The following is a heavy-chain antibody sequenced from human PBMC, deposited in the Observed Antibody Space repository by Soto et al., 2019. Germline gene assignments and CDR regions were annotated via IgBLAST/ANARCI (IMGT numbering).Heavy chain of an antibody. CDR3: ARWWSGSRQGFDP. D-gene: IGHD3-3*01. V-gene: IGHV4-31*03. Sequence: QVQLQESGPGLVKPSQTLSLTCTVSGGSISSGDYYWSWIRQHPGKALRWIGTIFYMGSTYYNPSLKSRVTISVDTSKNQFSLKLSSVTAADTAVYYCARWWSGSRQGFDPWGQGTLVTVSS. J-gene: IGHJ5*02. CDR1: GGSISSGDYY. CDR2: IFYMGST.